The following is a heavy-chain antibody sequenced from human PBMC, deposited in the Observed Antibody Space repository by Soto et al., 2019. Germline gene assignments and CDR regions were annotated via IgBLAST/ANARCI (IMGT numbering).Heavy chain of an antibody. D-gene: IGHD5-12*01. CDR1: GYTFFTYD. J-gene: IGHJ5*02. CDR3: ARHHGPTTSENWFDP. CDR2: ISTYSGDT. Sequence: QVHLVQSGVEVKTPGASVKVSCQASGYTFFTYDISWVRQAPGQGREWMGWISTYSGDTNYAQKFQGRVTMTTDPSTTTAYLELRSLRSDDTAVYYCARHHGPTTSENWFDPWGQGTLVNVSS. V-gene: IGHV1-18*01.